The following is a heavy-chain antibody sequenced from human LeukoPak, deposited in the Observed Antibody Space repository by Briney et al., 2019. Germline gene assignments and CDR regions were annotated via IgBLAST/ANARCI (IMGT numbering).Heavy chain of an antibody. V-gene: IGHV1-2*02. CDR3: ARSMVVRGVMGNYFDP. J-gene: IGHJ5*02. CDR2: INPNSGDT. D-gene: IGHD3-10*01. Sequence: GASVKVSCKASGYTLTGYYMHWVRQAPGQGLEWMGWINPNSGDTHYAQNFQGRVTLTRDTSISTAYMELSSLRSDDTAVYYCARSMVVRGVMGNYFDPWGQGTLVTVSS. CDR1: GYTLTGYY.